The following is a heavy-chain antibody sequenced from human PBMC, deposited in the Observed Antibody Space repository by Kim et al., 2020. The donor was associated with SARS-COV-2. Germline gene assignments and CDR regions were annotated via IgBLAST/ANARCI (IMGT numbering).Heavy chain of an antibody. CDR1: GFTFSTYG. J-gene: IGHJ4*02. D-gene: IGHD2-15*01. CDR2: ISGGSSTI. V-gene: IGHV3-48*04. Sequence: GGSLRLSCAASGFTFSTYGMNWVRQAPGKGLEWVSYISGGSSTIYYADSVKGRFTISRDNAKNSLYLQMNSLRAEDTAVYYCASGCSAGSCATAYWGQGT. CDR3: ASGCSAGSCATAY.